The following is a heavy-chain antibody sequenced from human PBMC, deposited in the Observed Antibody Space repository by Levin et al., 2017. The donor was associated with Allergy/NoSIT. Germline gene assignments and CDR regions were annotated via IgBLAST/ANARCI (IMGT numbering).Heavy chain of an antibody. J-gene: IGHJ4*02. V-gene: IGHV3-7*04. Sequence: GESLKISCVASGYTFSSCWMSWVRQAPGKGLEWVANIKQDGSEKYYVDSVKGRFTISRDNAENSLYLQMNSLRAEDTAVYYCARDGIALFDYWGQGTLVTVSS. CDR3: ARDGIALFDY. D-gene: IGHD6-13*01. CDR1: GYTFSSCW. CDR2: IKQDGSEK.